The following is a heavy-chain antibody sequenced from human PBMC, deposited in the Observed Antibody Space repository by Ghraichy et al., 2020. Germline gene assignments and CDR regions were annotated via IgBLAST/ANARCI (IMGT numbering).Heavy chain of an antibody. CDR2: IYHSGST. CDR3: ASMRFLDEGNWFDP. CDR1: GGSISSSNW. Sequence: SETLSLTCAVSGGSISSSNWWSWVRQPPGKGLEWIGEIYHSGSTNYNPSLKSRVTISVDKSKNQFSLKLSSVTAADTAVYYCASMRFLDEGNWFDPWGQGTLVTVSS. D-gene: IGHD3-3*01. V-gene: IGHV4-4*02. J-gene: IGHJ5*02.